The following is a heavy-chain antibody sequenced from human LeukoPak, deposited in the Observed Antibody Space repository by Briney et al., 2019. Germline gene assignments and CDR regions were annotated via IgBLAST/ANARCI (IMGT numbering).Heavy chain of an antibody. CDR2: ISWNSGSI. D-gene: IGHD3-10*01. CDR1: GFTFSSYG. CDR3: AKVTGVRGVIFFDY. V-gene: IGHV3-9*01. Sequence: GGSLRLSCAASGFTFSSYGMSWVRQAPGKGLEWVSGISWNSGSIGYADSVKGRFTISRDNAKNSQYLQMNSLRAEDTALYYCAKVTGVRGVIFFDYWGQGTLVTVSS. J-gene: IGHJ4*02.